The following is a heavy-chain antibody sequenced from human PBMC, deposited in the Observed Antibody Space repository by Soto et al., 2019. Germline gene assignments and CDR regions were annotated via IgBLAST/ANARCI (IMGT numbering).Heavy chain of an antibody. J-gene: IGHJ4*02. V-gene: IGHV4-59*11. CDR3: ARLDIVASYFDF. CDR1: GPSITSHY. CDR2: IYYRGNT. D-gene: IGHD5-12*01. Sequence: SETLSLTCTVSGPSITSHYCSWIRQPPWKGLEWIGYIYYRGNTNYNPSLKGRVTISVDRSKNQFSLDLSSVTAADTAVYYCARLDIVASYFDFCGQGSLVTVSS.